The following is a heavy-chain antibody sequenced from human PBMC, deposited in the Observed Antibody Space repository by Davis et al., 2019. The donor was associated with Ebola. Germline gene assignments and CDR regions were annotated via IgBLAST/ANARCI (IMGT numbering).Heavy chain of an antibody. V-gene: IGHV1-18*01. J-gene: IGHJ4*02. CDR2: ISAYNGNT. CDR3: ASHKWELLFFDY. D-gene: IGHD1-26*01. CDR1: GYTLTSYG. Sequence: SVKVSCKASGYTLTSYGISWVRQAPGQGLEWMGWISAYNGNTNYAQKLQGRVTMTTDTSTSTAYMELRSLRSDDTAVYYCASHKWELLFFDYWGQGTLVTVSS.